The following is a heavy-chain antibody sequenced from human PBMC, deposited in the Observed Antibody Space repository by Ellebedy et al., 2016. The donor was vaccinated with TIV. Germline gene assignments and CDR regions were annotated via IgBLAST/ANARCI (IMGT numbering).Heavy chain of an antibody. Sequence: PGGSLRLSCAASGFTFSSAWMNWVRQAPGKGLEWVGRIKSKADGETIDYVEHVDGRFTISRDDSKNTLYLQMNSLKPEDTAMYYCAADFFDSSGYRFWGQGTLVTVSS. V-gene: IGHV3-15*07. CDR1: GFTFSSAW. D-gene: IGHD3-22*01. CDR3: AADFFDSSGYRF. CDR2: IKSKADGETI. J-gene: IGHJ4*02.